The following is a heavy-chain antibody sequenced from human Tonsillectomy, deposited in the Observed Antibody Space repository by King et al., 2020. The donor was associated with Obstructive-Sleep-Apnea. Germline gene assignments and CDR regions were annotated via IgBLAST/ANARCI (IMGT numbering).Heavy chain of an antibody. V-gene: IGHV3-11*01. Sequence: VQLVESGGGLVKPGGSLRLSCAASGFTFSDYYMSWIRQAPGKGLEWVSYISSSGSTIYYADSVKGRFTISRDNTKTSLYLQMNSLRAEDTAVYYCARDSRIAAAGKRHGWFDPWGQGTLVTVSS. CDR1: GFTFSDYY. D-gene: IGHD6-13*01. CDR2: ISSSGSTI. CDR3: ARDSRIAAAGKRHGWFDP. J-gene: IGHJ5*02.